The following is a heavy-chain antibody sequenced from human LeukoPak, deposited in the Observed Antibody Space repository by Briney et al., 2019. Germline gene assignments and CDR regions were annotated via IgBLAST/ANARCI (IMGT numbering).Heavy chain of an antibody. CDR1: GGSISGYY. CDR3: ARDSSSWGGYDY. Sequence: SETLSLTCTVSGGSISGYYWSWVRQPAGKGLEWIGRMYTSGSTNYNPSLKSRVTISVDTSKNQFSLKLSSVTAADTAVYYCARDSSSWGGYDYWGQGTLVTVSS. D-gene: IGHD6-13*01. CDR2: MYTSGST. V-gene: IGHV4-4*07. J-gene: IGHJ4*02.